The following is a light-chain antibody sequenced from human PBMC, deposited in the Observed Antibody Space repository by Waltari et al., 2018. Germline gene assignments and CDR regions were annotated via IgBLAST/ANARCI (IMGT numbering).Light chain of an antibody. CDR2: ADV. Sequence: QSALTQPASVSGSPGQSITISCTGTSSDVGSYKLVSWYQQHPGKAPRLMIYADVNRPPGSSNRFSGSKAGNTASLTISGLQAEDEAAYYCCSYAGSSTVKFGEGTYLTVL. V-gene: IGLV2-23*01. J-gene: IGLJ2*01. CDR1: SSDVGSYKL. CDR3: CSYAGSSTVK.